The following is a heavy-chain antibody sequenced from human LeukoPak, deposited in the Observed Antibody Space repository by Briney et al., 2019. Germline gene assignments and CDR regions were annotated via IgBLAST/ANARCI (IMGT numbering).Heavy chain of an antibody. J-gene: IGHJ3*02. D-gene: IGHD3-3*01. CDR3: ASDRVVIIGAFDI. V-gene: IGHV4-61*02. CDR2: IYTSGST. Sequence: SETLSLTCTVSGGSISSGSFYWSWIRQPAGKGLEWIGRIYTSGSTNYNPSLKSQVTISVDTSKNQFSLKLSSVTAADTAVYYCASDRVVIIGAFDIWGQGTMVTVSS. CDR1: GGSISSGSFY.